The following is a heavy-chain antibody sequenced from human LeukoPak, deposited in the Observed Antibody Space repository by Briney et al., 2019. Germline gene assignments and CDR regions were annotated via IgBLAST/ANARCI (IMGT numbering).Heavy chain of an antibody. CDR3: ASCSSTSHGYGMDV. CDR1: GYTFTVYY. J-gene: IGHJ6*02. V-gene: IGHV1-2*02. D-gene: IGHD2-2*01. Sequence: ASVTVSCKASGYTFTVYYMHWVRQAPGQGLEWMGWINPNSGGTNYAQKFQGRVTMTRDTSISTACMELSRLRSDDTAVYYCASCSSTSHGYGMDVWGQGTTVTVSS. CDR2: INPNSGGT.